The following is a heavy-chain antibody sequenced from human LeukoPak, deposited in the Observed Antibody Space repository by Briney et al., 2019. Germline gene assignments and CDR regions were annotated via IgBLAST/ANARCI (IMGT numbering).Heavy chain of an antibody. J-gene: IGHJ4*02. CDR3: AKDSSAYYYARGFDY. D-gene: IGHD3-22*01. V-gene: IGHV3-23*01. CDR1: GFTFSSSA. Sequence: GGSLRLSCAASGFTFSSSAMSWVRQPPGKGLEWVSAISGSGGSTYYADSVKGRFTISRDNSKNTLFLQMNSLRADDTAVYYCAKDSSAYYYARGFDYWGQGILVTVSS. CDR2: ISGSGGST.